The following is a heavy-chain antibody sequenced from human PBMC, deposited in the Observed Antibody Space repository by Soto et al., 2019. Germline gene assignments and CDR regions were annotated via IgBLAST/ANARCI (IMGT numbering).Heavy chain of an antibody. V-gene: IGHV4-34*01. CDR1: GGSFSGYY. CDR2: INHSGST. Sequence: SSETLSLTCAVYGGSFSGYYWSWIRQPLGKGLEWIGEINHSGSTNYNPSLKSRVTISVDTSKNQFSLKLSSVTAADTAVYYCARKGVYDILTGYLDYWGQGTLVTVSS. D-gene: IGHD3-9*01. CDR3: ARKGVYDILTGYLDY. J-gene: IGHJ4*02.